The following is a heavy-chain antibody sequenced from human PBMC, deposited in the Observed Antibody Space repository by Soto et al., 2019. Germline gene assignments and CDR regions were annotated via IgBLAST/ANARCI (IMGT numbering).Heavy chain of an antibody. V-gene: IGHV3-23*01. CDR3: ARDPYSGSITGDV. CDR1: GFSFNSHA. CDR2: INSGVDA. D-gene: IGHD1-26*01. J-gene: IGHJ6*02. Sequence: GGSLRLSCAASGFSFNSHAMTWVRQAPGRGLEWVAAINSGVDAFYADSVKGRFTISRDNSKDTLYLQMNSLRAEDTAVYYCARDPYSGSITGDVWGQGTTVTVSS.